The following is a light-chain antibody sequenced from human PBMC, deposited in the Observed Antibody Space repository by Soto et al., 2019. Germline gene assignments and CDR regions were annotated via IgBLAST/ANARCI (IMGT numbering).Light chain of an antibody. J-gene: IGKJ4*01. CDR2: VAS. V-gene: IGKV3-15*01. Sequence: EIVMTQSPATLSVSPGERVTLSCRASQSVSSNLAWYQQKPGQAPRLLIYVASTRATGIPARFSGSGSGTEFTLTISRLQSEDFAVYFCQQYNAWPLTFGGGTKVEIK. CDR1: QSVSSN. CDR3: QQYNAWPLT.